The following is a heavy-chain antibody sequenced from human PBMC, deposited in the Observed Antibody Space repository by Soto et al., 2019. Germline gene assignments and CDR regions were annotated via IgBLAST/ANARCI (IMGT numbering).Heavy chain of an antibody. J-gene: IGHJ6*02. CDR3: ARDHAYCSGGRCYYNYYAMDV. Sequence: GGSLRLSCAASGFTFSSYGMHWARQAPGKGLEWVAVIWYDGSNKYYADSVKGRFTISRDNSKNTLYLQMNSLRAEDTAVYYCARDHAYCSGGRCYYNYYAMDVWGQGTTVTVSS. V-gene: IGHV3-33*01. CDR2: IWYDGSNK. CDR1: GFTFSSYG. D-gene: IGHD2-15*01.